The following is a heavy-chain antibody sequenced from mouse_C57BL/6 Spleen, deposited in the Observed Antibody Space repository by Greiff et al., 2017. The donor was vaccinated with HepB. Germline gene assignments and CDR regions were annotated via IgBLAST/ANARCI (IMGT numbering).Heavy chain of an antibody. CDR1: GYTFTSYW. CDR2: IYPGSGST. V-gene: IGHV1-55*01. CDR3: ARSIKGDGSGY. J-gene: IGHJ2*01. Sequence: QVHVKQSGAELVKPGASVKMSCKASGYTFTSYWITWVKQRPGQGLEWIGDIYPGSGSTNYNEKFKSKATLTVDTSSSTAYLQLSSLPSADSAVYYCARSIKGDGSGYWGQGTTLTVSS. D-gene: IGHD1-1*01.